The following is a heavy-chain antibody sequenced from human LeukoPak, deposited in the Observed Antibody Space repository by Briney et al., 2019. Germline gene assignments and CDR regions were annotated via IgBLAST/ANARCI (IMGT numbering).Heavy chain of an antibody. V-gene: IGHV4-39*07. CDR2: IYYSGST. Sequence: SETLSLTCTVSGGSISSSSYYWGWIRQPPGKGLEWIGSIYYSGSTYYSPSLKSRVTISVDTSKNQFSLKLSSVTAADTAVYYCARGWSLGTSCSLFDYWGQGTLVTVSS. D-gene: IGHD2-2*01. CDR3: ARGWSLGTSCSLFDY. CDR1: GGSISSSSYY. J-gene: IGHJ4*02.